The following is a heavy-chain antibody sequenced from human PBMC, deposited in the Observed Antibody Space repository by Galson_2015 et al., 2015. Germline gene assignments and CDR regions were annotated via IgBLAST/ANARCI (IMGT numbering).Heavy chain of an antibody. J-gene: IGHJ4*02. D-gene: IGHD3-16*01. CDR3: AKDPGQFDYVWGSYFDY. CDR2: ISYDGSNK. Sequence: SLRLSCAASGFTFSNYGMHWVRQAPGKGLEWAAVISYDGSNKYYADSVKGRFTISRDNSKNTLYLQMNSLRAEDTAVYYCAKDPGQFDYVWGSYFDYWGQGNLVTVSP. CDR1: GFTFSNYG. V-gene: IGHV3-30*18.